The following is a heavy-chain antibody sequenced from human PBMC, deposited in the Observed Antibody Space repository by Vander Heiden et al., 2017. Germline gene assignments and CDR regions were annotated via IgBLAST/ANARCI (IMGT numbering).Heavy chain of an antibody. CDR2: IDWNDDK. D-gene: IGHD5-18*01. CDR3: ARIPGYSYGYADY. Sequence: QVTLRESGPALAKPTQTLTLTCTFPGFSLSTSGMCVSWLRQPPGKALEWLALIDWNDDKYYSTSLKTRLTISKDTSKNQVVLTMTNMDPVETATYYCARIPGYSYGYADYWGQGTLVTVSS. V-gene: IGHV2-70*01. J-gene: IGHJ4*02. CDR1: GFSLSTSGMC.